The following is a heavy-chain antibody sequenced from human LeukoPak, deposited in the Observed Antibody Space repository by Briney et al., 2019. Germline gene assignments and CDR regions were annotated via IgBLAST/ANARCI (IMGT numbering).Heavy chain of an antibody. V-gene: IGHV3-23*01. CDR2: LSGGGDNT. Sequence: PGGSLRLSCAASGFTFSSYAMTWVRQAPGKGLEWVSSLSGGGDNTYYADSVKGRFTISRDNSKNTVSLQMNSLRAEDTAIYYCARISYSSGWFEDYWGQGTLVAVSS. J-gene: IGHJ4*02. CDR3: ARISYSSGWFEDY. D-gene: IGHD6-19*01. CDR1: GFTFSSYA.